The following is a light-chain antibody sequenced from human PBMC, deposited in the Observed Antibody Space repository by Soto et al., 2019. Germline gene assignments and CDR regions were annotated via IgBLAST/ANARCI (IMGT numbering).Light chain of an antibody. CDR1: SSNVGAGYD. J-gene: IGLJ2*01. CDR2: GNT. V-gene: IGLV1-40*01. CDR3: QSYASSLSALV. Sequence: QSVLTQAPSVFGAPGQRVTISCTGTSSNVGAGYDVHWYRPLPGAAPRLLIYGNTNRPSGVPDRFSGSRSGTSASLAITGLQAEYEADYYCQSYASSLSALVFGGGTKLTVL.